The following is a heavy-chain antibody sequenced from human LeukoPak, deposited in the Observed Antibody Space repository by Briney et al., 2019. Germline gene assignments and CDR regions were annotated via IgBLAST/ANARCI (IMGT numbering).Heavy chain of an antibody. D-gene: IGHD3-10*01. CDR3: ASLGSGGPLHDY. CDR1: GDSVSRNSAA. J-gene: IGHJ4*02. CDR2: TYHRSKWYN. V-gene: IGHV6-1*01. Sequence: QALSLTCAISGDSVSRNSAAGKWIRQSPSRGLQWLGRTYHRSKWYNDYAVSVKSRITINPDTSKTQSSRQLNSATPDDTAGDYSASLGSGGPLHDYWGQGTLVTVSS.